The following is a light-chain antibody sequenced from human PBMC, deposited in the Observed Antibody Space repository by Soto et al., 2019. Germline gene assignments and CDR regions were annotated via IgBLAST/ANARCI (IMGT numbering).Light chain of an antibody. CDR3: GSITRSSTSV. CDR2: DVT. CDR1: SRDVGGFEY. V-gene: IGLV2-14*01. Sequence: QSALSQPASVSGSPGQSITISCTGTSRDVGGFEYVSWYQHQPGQAPKLIIYDVTKRPSGVSNRFSGSKSGNTASLTISGIQAEDEGDYYCGSITRSSTSVFGTGTKLTVL. J-gene: IGLJ1*01.